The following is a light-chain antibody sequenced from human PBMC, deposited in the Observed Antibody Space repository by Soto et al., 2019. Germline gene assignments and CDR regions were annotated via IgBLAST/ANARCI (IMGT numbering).Light chain of an antibody. CDR3: QQYGSSPWT. CDR2: GAS. Sequence: EIVMAHSPGTLSLSPVGTATLCCTASQSVSSNYVAWFHQKPGQAPRLLIYGASSRATGVPDRFSASGSGTDFTLTISRLEPEDFAVYYCQQYGSSPWTFGQGTKVDIK. CDR1: QSVSSNY. J-gene: IGKJ1*01. V-gene: IGKV3-20*01.